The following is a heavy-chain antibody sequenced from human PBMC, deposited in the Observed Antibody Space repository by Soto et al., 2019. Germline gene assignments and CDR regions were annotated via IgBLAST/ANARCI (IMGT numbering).Heavy chain of an antibody. D-gene: IGHD6-13*01. CDR3: ASGKPGIAAADYYYYYGMDV. Sequence: QVQLQQSGPGLVKPSQTLSLTCAISGDSVSSNSAAWNWIRQSPSRGLEWLGRTYYRSKWYNDYAVAVKSRITINPVTSKNQFSLQLNSVTPEDTAVYYCASGKPGIAAADYYYYYGMDVWGQGTTVTVSS. V-gene: IGHV6-1*01. CDR1: GDSVSSNSAA. CDR2: TYYRSKWYN. J-gene: IGHJ6*02.